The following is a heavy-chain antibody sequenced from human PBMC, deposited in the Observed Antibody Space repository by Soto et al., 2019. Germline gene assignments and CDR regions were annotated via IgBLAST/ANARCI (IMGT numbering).Heavy chain of an antibody. CDR2: IYYSGST. J-gene: IGHJ4*02. V-gene: IGHV4-61*01. CDR1: GGSVSSGSYY. Sequence: QVQLQESGPGLVKPSETLSLTCTVSGGSVSSGSYYWSWIRQPPGKGLEWIGYIYYSGSTNYNPSLKSRVTISVDTSQHQFSLKLSSVTAADTAVYYCARGNYYDSSGYYPYWGQGTLVTVSS. D-gene: IGHD3-22*01. CDR3: ARGNYYDSSGYYPY.